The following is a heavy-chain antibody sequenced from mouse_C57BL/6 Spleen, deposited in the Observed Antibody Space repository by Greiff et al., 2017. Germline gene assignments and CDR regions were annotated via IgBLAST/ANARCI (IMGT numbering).Heavy chain of an antibody. D-gene: IGHD1-1*01. CDR3: ARATVAAYFDD. J-gene: IGHJ2*01. CDR2: IYPGSGNT. Sequence: QVQLQQSGPELVRPGASVKISCKASGYTFTDYYINWVKQRPGQGLEWIGWIYPGSGNTKYNEKFKGKATLTVDTSSSTAYMQLRSLTSEDSAVYFWARATVAAYFDDWGQGTTLTVSS. V-gene: IGHV1-84*01. CDR1: GYTFTDYY.